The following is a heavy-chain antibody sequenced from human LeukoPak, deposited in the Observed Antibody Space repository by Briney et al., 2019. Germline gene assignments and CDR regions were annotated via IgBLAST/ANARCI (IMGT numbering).Heavy chain of an antibody. CDR2: IYYSGGT. J-gene: IGHJ4*02. Sequence: NPSETLSLTCTVSGGSISSYYWSWIRQPPGKGLEWIGYIYYSGGTNYNPSLKSRVTISVDTSKNQFSLKLSSVTAADTAVYYCARGLDGYYPFDYWGQGTLVTVSS. CDR1: GGSISSYY. CDR3: ARGLDGYYPFDY. V-gene: IGHV4-59*01. D-gene: IGHD5-24*01.